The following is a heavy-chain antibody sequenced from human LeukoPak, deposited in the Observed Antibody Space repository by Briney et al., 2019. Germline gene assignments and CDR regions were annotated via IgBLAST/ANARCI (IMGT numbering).Heavy chain of an antibody. D-gene: IGHD3-10*01. CDR1: GGSISSYY. CDR2: VFNSGGS. J-gene: IGHJ4*02. Sequence: SETLSLTCTVSGGSISSYYWSWIRQPPGKGLEWIGYVFNSGGSNYNPSLQSRVTMSVDTSKNQFSLRLYSVTAADTAVYYCARDPGTMLRGLSLWGQGTLVTVSS. CDR3: ARDPGTMLRGLSL. V-gene: IGHV4-59*12.